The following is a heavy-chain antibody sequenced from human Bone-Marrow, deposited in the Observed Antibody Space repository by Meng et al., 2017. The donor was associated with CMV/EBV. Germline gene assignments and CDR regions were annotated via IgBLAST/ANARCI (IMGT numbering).Heavy chain of an antibody. V-gene: IGHV3-73*01. CDR3: TTALLIVAAPVDF. D-gene: IGHD5-12*01. CDR2: IRSKANSYAT. J-gene: IGHJ4*02. CDR1: GFTFSGSA. Sequence: GGSLRLSCAASGFTFSGSAMHWVRQASGKGLEWVGRIRSKANSYATAYAASVKGRFTISRDDSKNTAYLQMNSLKTEDTAVYYCTTALLIVAAPVDFWGPGTLVTVSS.